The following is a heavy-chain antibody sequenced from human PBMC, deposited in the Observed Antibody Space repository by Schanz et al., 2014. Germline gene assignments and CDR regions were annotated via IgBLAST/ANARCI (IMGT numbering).Heavy chain of an antibody. Sequence: QVQLVQSGAEVKKPGASVKVSCKASGYTFTGYYIHWVRQAPGQGLEWMGMINPSGGSTRYAQKFQGRVTMTRDTSTNTVYMELSSLRSEDTAVYYCAREKSGSYYPDDYWGQGTLVTVSS. D-gene: IGHD1-26*01. J-gene: IGHJ4*02. V-gene: IGHV1-46*01. CDR2: INPSGGST. CDR1: GYTFTGYY. CDR3: AREKSGSYYPDDY.